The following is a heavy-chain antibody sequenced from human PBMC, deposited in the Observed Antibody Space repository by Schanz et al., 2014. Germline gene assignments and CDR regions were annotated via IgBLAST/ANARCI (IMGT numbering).Heavy chain of an antibody. J-gene: IGHJ4*02. D-gene: IGHD1-26*01. V-gene: IGHV3-64*01. CDR3: ARDHTTESYYSAGPPIDY. CDR2: LSANGDST. Sequence: GGSLRLSCAAPGFTLSNYAMHWVRQTPDKGLEWVSGLSANGDSTFYSSSVKGRFTISRDNTKNSLFLQMNSLRAEDTAVYYCARDHTTESYYSAGPPIDYWGQGTLLTVSS. CDR1: GFTLSNYA.